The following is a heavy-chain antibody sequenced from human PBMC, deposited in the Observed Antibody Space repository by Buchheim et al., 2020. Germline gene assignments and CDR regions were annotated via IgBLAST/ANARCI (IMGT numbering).Heavy chain of an antibody. Sequence: EVQLVESGGGLVQPGGSLRLSCAASGFTFSSYWMSWVRQAPGKGLEWVANIKQDGSEKYYMDSVKGRFTISRDNAKNSLYLQMNSLRAEDTAVYYCARVGGFMIGQPGEFDYWGQGTL. V-gene: IGHV3-7*03. CDR1: GFTFSSYW. J-gene: IGHJ4*02. CDR2: IKQDGSEK. CDR3: ARVGGFMIGQPGEFDY. D-gene: IGHD3-22*01.